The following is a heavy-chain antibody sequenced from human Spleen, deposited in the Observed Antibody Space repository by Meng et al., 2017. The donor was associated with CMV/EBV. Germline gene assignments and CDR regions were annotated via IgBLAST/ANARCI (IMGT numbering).Heavy chain of an antibody. CDR3: AKDHFSSVWSGPDYFYTMDV. CDR1: GFTFSSYG. J-gene: IGHJ6*01. D-gene: IGHD3-3*01. CDR2: IRYDGSNK. Sequence: GESLKISCAASGFTFSSYGMHWVRQAPGKGLEWVAFIRYDGSNKYYADSVKGRFTISRDNSKNTLYLQMNSLRGDDTAVYYCAKDHFSSVWSGPDYFYTMDVWGQGTTVTVSS. V-gene: IGHV3-30*02.